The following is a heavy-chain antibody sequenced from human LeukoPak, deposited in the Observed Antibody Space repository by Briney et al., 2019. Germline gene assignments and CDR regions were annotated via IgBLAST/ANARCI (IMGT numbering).Heavy chain of an antibody. J-gene: IGHJ4*02. Sequence: GGSLRLSCAASGFCFSTYRMYWVRQAPGKGLEWVSSISIISVNIYHADSVNGRWAGSRDNAKSSRYLQMNSLRAEETAVYYCAGGYCSGGSCYDYFDYWGQGTLVTVSS. CDR1: GFCFSTYR. D-gene: IGHD2-15*01. CDR2: ISIISVNI. CDR3: AGGYCSGGSCYDYFDY. V-gene: IGHV3-21*01.